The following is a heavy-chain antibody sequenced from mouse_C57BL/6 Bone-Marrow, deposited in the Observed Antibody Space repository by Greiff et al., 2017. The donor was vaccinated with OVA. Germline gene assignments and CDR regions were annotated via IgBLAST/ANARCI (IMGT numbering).Heavy chain of an antibody. V-gene: IGHV5-4*01. CDR2: ISDGGSYT. J-gene: IGHJ4*01. CDR3: ARALWDGAMDY. D-gene: IGHD4-1*01. Sequence: EVQGVESGGGLVKPGGSLKLSCAASGFTFSSYAMSWVRQTPEKRLEWVASISDGGSYTYYPDNVKGRFTISRDNAKINLYLQMSHLKSEDTAMYYCARALWDGAMDYWGQGTSVTVSS. CDR1: GFTFSSYA.